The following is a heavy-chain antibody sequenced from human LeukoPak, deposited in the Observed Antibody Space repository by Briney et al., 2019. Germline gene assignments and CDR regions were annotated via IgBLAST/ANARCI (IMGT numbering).Heavy chain of an antibody. Sequence: GGSLRLSCAASGFTFSSLAMSWVRQAPGKGLEWVSTISGSGGGTYYADSVKGRFTISRDSSRNALSLQMNSLRAEDTAVYYCAKRLAHTAFDYWGQGTLVTVSS. V-gene: IGHV3-23*01. CDR3: AKRLAHTAFDY. CDR2: ISGSGGGT. CDR1: GFTFSSLA. D-gene: IGHD2-21*01. J-gene: IGHJ4*02.